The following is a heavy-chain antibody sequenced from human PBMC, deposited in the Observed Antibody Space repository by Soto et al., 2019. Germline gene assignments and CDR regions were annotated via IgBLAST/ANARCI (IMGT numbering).Heavy chain of an antibody. V-gene: IGHV4-31*02. CDR2: IYYSGST. CDR1: GGSISSGGYY. CDR3: ARVGVSGDYFDY. Sequence: SDTLSLTWTVFGGSISSGGYYWSWIRQHPGKGLEWIGYIYYSGSTYYNPSLKSRVTISVDTSKNQFSLKLSSVTAADTAVYYCARVGVSGDYFDYWGQGTLVTVSS. D-gene: IGHD3-10*01. J-gene: IGHJ4*02.